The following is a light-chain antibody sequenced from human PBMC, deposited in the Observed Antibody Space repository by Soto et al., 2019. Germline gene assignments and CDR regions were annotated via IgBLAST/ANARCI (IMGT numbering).Light chain of an antibody. Sequence: DIVRTQSPDTLSVSPGERATLSCSASQSVSSNLAWYQQKPGQAPRLLIYGASTRATGIPARFSGSGSGTEFTLTISSLQSEDFAVYYCQQYNNWPPWTFGQGTMVDIK. CDR3: QQYNNWPPWT. CDR2: GAS. V-gene: IGKV3-15*01. CDR1: QSVSSN. J-gene: IGKJ1*01.